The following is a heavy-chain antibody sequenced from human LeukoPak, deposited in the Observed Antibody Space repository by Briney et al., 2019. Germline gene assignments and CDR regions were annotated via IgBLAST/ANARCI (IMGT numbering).Heavy chain of an antibody. Sequence: SETLSLTCTVSGGSISSSSYYWGWIRQPPGKGLEWIGSIYYSGSTYYNPSLKSRVTISVDTSKNQFSLKLRSVTAAGTAVYYCARVGGITMIVVLITDAFAIWGQGTMVTVSS. J-gene: IGHJ3*02. CDR2: IYYSGST. V-gene: IGHV4-39*07. D-gene: IGHD3-22*01. CDR1: GGSISSSSYY. CDR3: ARVGGITMIVVLITDAFAI.